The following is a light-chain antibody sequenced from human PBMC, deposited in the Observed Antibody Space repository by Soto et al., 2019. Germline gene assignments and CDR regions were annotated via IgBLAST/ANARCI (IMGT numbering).Light chain of an antibody. CDR1: SSDVGGYNY. CDR3: SSYASSSTPFV. CDR2: DVS. Sequence: QSVLTQPASVSGSPGQSITISCTGTSSDVGGYNYVSWYQQHPDKAPKLMIYDVSNRPSGVSNRFSGSKSGNTASLTISGLQADDEADYYCSSYASSSTPFVFGTGTQLTVL. V-gene: IGLV2-14*01. J-gene: IGLJ1*01.